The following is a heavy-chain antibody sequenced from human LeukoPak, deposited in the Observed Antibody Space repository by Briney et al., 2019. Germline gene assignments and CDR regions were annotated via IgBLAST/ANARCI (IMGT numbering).Heavy chain of an antibody. CDR3: ARPSPVTTDAFDI. CDR2: IYTSGST. CDR1: GGSISSYS. V-gene: IGHV4-4*07. Sequence: SETLSLTCTVSGGSISSYSWSWIRQPAGKGLEWIGRIYTSGSTNYNPSLKSRVTISVDTSKNQFSLKLSSVTAADTAVYYCARPSPVTTDAFDIWGQGTMVTVSS. D-gene: IGHD4-17*01. J-gene: IGHJ3*02.